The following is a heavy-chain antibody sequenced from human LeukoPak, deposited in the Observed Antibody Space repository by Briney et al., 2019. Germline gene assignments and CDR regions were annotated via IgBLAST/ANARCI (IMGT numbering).Heavy chain of an antibody. D-gene: IGHD6-6*01. Sequence: GGSLRLFCAASGFTFDNYWMHWVRQAPGKGLEWVANIKQDDSEKYYVDSVRGRFTISRDNAKNSLYLQMNSLKVEDTAVYYCARGSSFGSYWGQGTLVTVSS. V-gene: IGHV3-7*01. CDR2: IKQDDSEK. CDR1: GFTFDNYW. J-gene: IGHJ4*02. CDR3: ARGSSFGSY.